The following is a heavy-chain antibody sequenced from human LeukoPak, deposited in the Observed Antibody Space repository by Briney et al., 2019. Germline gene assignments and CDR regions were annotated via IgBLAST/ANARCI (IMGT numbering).Heavy chain of an antibody. Sequence: GGSLRLSCAASGFTFSSYAMSWVRQAPGKGLEWASAISGSGGSTYYADSVKGRFTISRDNSKNTLYLQMNSLRAEDTAVYYCAKDWGVWFRDGDDAFDIWGQGTMVTVSS. CDR1: GFTFSSYA. CDR3: AKDWGVWFRDGDDAFDI. V-gene: IGHV3-23*01. D-gene: IGHD3-10*01. J-gene: IGHJ3*02. CDR2: ISGSGGST.